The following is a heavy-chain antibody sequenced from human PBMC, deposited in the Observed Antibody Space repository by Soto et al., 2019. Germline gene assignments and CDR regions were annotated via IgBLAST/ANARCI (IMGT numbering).Heavy chain of an antibody. CDR2: ISGSGGST. Sequence: EVQLLESGGGLVQPGGSLRLSCAASGFTFSSYAMSWVRQAPGKGLEWVSAISGSGGSTYYADSVKGRFTISRDNSKNTLYLQMNRLRAEDTAVYYCAKGGGGDFWSGYYIPYNWFDPWGQGTLVTVSS. J-gene: IGHJ5*02. CDR3: AKGGGGDFWSGYYIPYNWFDP. V-gene: IGHV3-23*01. D-gene: IGHD3-3*01. CDR1: GFTFSSYA.